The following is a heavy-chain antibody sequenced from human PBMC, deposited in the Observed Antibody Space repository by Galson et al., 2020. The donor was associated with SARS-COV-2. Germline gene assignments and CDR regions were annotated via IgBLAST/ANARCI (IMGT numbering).Heavy chain of an antibody. J-gene: IGHJ4*02. CDR1: GITFSHYS. Sequence: WGSLRLSCAVSGITFSHYSMTWVRQAPGKGLEWVSNISGSDDSTYYAYPVKGRFTISRDNSKDTLHLQMDSLRAEDSAVYYCAKTRLYCSSTTCWGGDFDYWGQGTLVTVSS. D-gene: IGHD2-2*01. V-gene: IGHV3-23*01. CDR3: AKTRLYCSSTTCWGGDFDY. CDR2: ISGSDDST.